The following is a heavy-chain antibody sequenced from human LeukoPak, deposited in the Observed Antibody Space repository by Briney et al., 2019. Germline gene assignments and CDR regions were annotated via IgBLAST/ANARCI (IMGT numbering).Heavy chain of an antibody. J-gene: IGHJ5*02. Sequence: PSETLSLTCAVYSGPFNGFYWTWIRQPPGRGPEWIGEIHHSGLTNYNPSLKSRATISVDTSKKQFSLNLTSVTAADTAVYYCARGYYDFWSGYSGDGNYNWFDPWGQGTLVTVSS. D-gene: IGHD3-3*01. CDR2: IHHSGLT. CDR1: SGPFNGFY. V-gene: IGHV4-34*01. CDR3: ARGYYDFWSGYSGDGNYNWFDP.